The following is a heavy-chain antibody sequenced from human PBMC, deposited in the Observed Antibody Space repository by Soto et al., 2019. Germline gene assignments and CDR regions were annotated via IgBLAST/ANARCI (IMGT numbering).Heavy chain of an antibody. CDR1: GFTFSSFW. CDR3: ASLYLDPTLSTSCFSSYER. D-gene: IGHD2-2*01. CDR2: IKQDGTEK. V-gene: IGHV3-7*05. J-gene: IGHJ4*02. Sequence: GGSLRLSCAASGFTFSSFWMSWVRQAPGKGLEWVANIKQDGTEKYYVDSVKGRFTISRDNAKNSLYLQMNSLRAEDTAVYYYASLYLDPTLSTSCFSSYERWDQGALVTVSS.